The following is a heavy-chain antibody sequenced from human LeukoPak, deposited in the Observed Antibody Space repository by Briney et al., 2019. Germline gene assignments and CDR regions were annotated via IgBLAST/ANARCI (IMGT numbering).Heavy chain of an antibody. CDR1: GFTFSSYW. D-gene: IGHD4-23*01. Sequence: GGSLRLSCAASGFTFSSYWMSWVRQAPGKGLEWVANIKQDGSEKYYVDSVKGRFTISRDNAKKSLYLQMNSLRAEDTAVYYCARDGDTVLTRGYYYYYMDVWGKGTTVTVSS. J-gene: IGHJ6*03. V-gene: IGHV3-7*01. CDR3: ARDGDTVLTRGYYYYYMDV. CDR2: IKQDGSEK.